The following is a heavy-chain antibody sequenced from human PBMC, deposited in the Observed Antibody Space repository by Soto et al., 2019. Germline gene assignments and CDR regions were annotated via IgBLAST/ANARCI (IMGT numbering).Heavy chain of an antibody. J-gene: IGHJ6*02. CDR2: ISSDGSDK. CDR1: GCTFSSYA. D-gene: IGHD3-10*01. CDR3: ARDREYGSWFIDV. V-gene: IGHV3-30*09. Sequence: QVQLVESGGGVVQPGRSLRLSCEDSGCTFSSYAMHWVRQAPGKGLEWVAVISSDGSDKYYADSVKDRFAISRDNSKNTLYVQFNRMRAEDTALYYWARDREYGSWFIDVWCQRTTVPVFS.